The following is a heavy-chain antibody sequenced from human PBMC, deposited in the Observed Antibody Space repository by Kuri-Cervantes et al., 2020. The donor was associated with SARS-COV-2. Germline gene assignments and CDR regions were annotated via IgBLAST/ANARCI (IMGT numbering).Heavy chain of an antibody. J-gene: IGHJ4*02. V-gene: IGHV4-34*01. CDR3: ARVKSVVTPAIDY. CDR1: GGSFSGYY. Sequence: SQTLSLTCAVYGGSFSGYYWSWIRQPPGKGLEWIGEINHSGSTNYNPSLKSRVTISVDTSKNQFSLKLSSVTAADTAVYYCARVKSVVTPAIDYWGQGTLVTVSS. D-gene: IGHD4-23*01. CDR2: INHSGST.